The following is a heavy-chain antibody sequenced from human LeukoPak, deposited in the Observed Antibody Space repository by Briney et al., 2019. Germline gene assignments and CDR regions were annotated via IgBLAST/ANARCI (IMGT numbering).Heavy chain of an antibody. CDR3: AKDLYFGDLSPSGFDY. Sequence: PGGSLRLSCAASDFTFSNYAMSWVRQAPGKGLEWVSTISGSGGATYYPDFVKGRFTISRDNSKNTLYLEMISLKAEDTAVYYCAKDLYFGDLSPSGFDYWGQGTLVTVSS. CDR2: ISGSGGAT. CDR1: DFTFSNYA. V-gene: IGHV3-23*01. D-gene: IGHD3-10*01. J-gene: IGHJ4*02.